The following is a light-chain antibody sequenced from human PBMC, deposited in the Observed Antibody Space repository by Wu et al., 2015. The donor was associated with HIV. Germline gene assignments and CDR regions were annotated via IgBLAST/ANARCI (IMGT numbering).Light chain of an antibody. CDR3: QHRSNWPT. Sequence: EIVLTQSPGTLSLSPGEGATHSCRASQSIARDLAWYQQKPGQSPRLLIYGASDRATGIPDRFSGSGSGTDFTLTISSLEPEDFAVYYCQHRSNWPTFGQGTKVEIQ. CDR1: QSIARD. CDR2: GAS. V-gene: IGKV3-11*01. J-gene: IGKJ1*01.